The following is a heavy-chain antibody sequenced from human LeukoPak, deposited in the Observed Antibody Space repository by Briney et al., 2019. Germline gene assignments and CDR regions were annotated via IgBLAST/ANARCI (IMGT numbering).Heavy chain of an antibody. J-gene: IGHJ6*04. CDR2: IYYSGST. Sequence: PSETLSLTCTVSGGSISSGDYYWSWIRQPPGKGLEWIGYIYYSGSTYYNPSLKSRVTISVDTSKNQFSLKLSSVTAADTAVYYCARVGLEWLSGDVWGKGTTVTVSS. D-gene: IGHD3-3*01. CDR3: ARVGLEWLSGDV. V-gene: IGHV4-30-4*08. CDR1: GGSISSGDYY.